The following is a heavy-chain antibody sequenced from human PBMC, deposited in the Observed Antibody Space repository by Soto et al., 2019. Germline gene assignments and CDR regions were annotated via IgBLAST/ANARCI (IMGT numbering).Heavy chain of an antibody. V-gene: IGHV3-33*01. J-gene: IGHJ4*02. CDR2: IWYDGSNK. Sequence: PGGSLRLSCAASGFTFSTYGMHWVRQAPGKGLEWVAIIWYDGSNKYYADSVKGRFTISRDTSKSTLYLQMNSLRAEDTAVYYCARDSGWNLDYWGQGTLVTVSS. CDR3: ARDSGWNLDY. D-gene: IGHD1-1*01. CDR1: GFTFSTYG.